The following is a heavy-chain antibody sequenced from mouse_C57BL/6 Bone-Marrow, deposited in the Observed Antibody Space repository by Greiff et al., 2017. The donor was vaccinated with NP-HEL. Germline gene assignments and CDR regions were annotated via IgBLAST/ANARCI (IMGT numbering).Heavy chain of an antibody. V-gene: IGHV8-8*01. CDR1: GFSLSTFGMG. J-gene: IGHJ4*01. D-gene: IGHD1-1*01. Sequence: QVTLKVSGPGILQPSPTLSLTCSFSGFSLSTFGMGVGWIRQPSGKGLEWLAHIWWDDDKYYNPALKSWLTISKDTSNNQVFLKIANVDTADTATYYCARMRVYYGSRIFPYYYAMDYWGQGTSVTVSS. CDR2: IWWDDDK. CDR3: ARMRVYYGSRIFPYYYAMDY.